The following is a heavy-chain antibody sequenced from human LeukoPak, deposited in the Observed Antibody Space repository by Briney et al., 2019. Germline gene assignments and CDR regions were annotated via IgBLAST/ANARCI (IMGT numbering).Heavy chain of an antibody. D-gene: IGHD3-10*02. V-gene: IGHV1-2*02. CDR3: ARGVFGESLES. CDR2: MNPNVGGA. J-gene: IGHJ4*02. Sequence: ASVKVSCKASGHTFTGYYVYWVRQAPGQGPKWMGWMNPNVGGANFPQKFQGRVTVTSDPAISAAYMELRRLRSDDTAVYYCARGVFGESLESWGQGTLVTVSS. CDR1: GHTFTGYY.